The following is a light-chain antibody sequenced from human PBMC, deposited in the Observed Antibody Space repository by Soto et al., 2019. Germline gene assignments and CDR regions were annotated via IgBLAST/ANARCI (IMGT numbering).Light chain of an antibody. CDR2: DAS. V-gene: IGKV1-5*01. CDR3: QQYNSYSPYT. Sequence: DIQMTQSPSTLSASVGDRVTITCRASQSISSWLAWYQQKPEKAPQLLIYDASSLESGVPSRFSGSGSGTEFTLTISSLQPDDFATYYCQQYNSYSPYTFGQGTKLEIK. J-gene: IGKJ2*01. CDR1: QSISSW.